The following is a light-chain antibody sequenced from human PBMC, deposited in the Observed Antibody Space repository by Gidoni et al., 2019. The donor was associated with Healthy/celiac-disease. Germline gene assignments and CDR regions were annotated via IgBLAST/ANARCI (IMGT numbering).Light chain of an antibody. CDR3: SSYTSSSTFYV. CDR2: EVS. Sequence: QSALTQPASVSGSPGQSITISCTGTSSDVGGYNYASWYQQHPGKAPKLMIYEVSKRPSGVSNRFSGSKSGNTASLTISGLQAEDEADYYGSSYTSSSTFYVFGTGTKVTVL. V-gene: IGLV2-14*01. J-gene: IGLJ1*01. CDR1: SSDVGGYNY.